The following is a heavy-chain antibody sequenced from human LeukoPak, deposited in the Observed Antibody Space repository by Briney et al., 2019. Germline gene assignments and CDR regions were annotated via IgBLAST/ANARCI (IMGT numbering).Heavy chain of an antibody. J-gene: IGHJ4*02. CDR1: GFTFSTYW. D-gene: IGHD2-8*01. Sequence: GGSLRLSCAASGFTFSTYWMHWVRQAPGKGLVWVSRINGDGSDTRYADSVKGQFTISRDNAKNTLYLQMNSLRAEDTAVYYCAKDATNGWGQGTLVTVSS. CDR3: AKDATNG. CDR2: INGDGSDT. V-gene: IGHV3-74*01.